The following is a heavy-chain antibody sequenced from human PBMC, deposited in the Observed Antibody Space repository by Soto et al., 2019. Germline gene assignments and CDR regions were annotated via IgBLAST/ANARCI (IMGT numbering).Heavy chain of an antibody. V-gene: IGHV3-53*01. J-gene: IGHJ4*02. D-gene: IGHD3-22*01. CDR3: TKLWGYYFES. CDR2: IFTRGTA. CDR1: GLSVNDNY. Sequence: GSLRLSCTASGLSVNDNYMAWVRQAPGKSPEWVAVIFTRGTAHYADSVTGRFTFSRDNSKRTLNLQLNNLRAEDTAVYYCTKLWGYYFESWGQGTLVTVS.